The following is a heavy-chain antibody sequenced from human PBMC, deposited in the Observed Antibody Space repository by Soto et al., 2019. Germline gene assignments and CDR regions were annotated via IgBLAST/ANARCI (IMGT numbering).Heavy chain of an antibody. J-gene: IGHJ4*02. CDR1: GYTFTSYG. CDR3: GRVRRKAGTTNYVDY. CDR2: ISAYNGNT. Sequence: ASVKVSCKASGYTFTSYGISWVRQAPGQGLEWMGWISAYNGNTNYAQKLQGRVTMTTDTSTSTAYMELRSLRSDETAVYYCGRVRRKAGTTNYVDYWGQGTLVTVSS. V-gene: IGHV1-18*01. D-gene: IGHD1-7*01.